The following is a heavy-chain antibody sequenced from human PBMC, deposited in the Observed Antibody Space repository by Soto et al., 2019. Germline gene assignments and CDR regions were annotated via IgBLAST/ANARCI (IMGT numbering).Heavy chain of an antibody. CDR3: ARDSGYGDYEAFVDV. CDR1: GYTFTSYG. Sequence: QVQLVQSGAEVKKPGASVKVSCKASGYTFTSYGISWVRQAPGQGLEWMGWISAYNGNTNYGQKLQGRVTMTTDTSTSTAYMEMRSLRSDDTAVYYWARDSGYGDYEAFVDVWGQGTTVTVSS. J-gene: IGHJ6*02. V-gene: IGHV1-18*01. D-gene: IGHD4-17*01. CDR2: ISAYNGNT.